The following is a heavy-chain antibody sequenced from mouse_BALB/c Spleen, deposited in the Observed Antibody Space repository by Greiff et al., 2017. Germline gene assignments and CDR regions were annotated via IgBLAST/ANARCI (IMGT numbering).Heavy chain of an antibody. D-gene: IGHD2-14*01. J-gene: IGHJ3*01. CDR2: ISDGGSYT. CDR3: ARDPAYYRYDEVFAY. Sequence: DVKLVESGGGLVKPGGSLKLSCAASGFTFSDYYMYWVRQTPEKRLEWVATISDGGSYTYYPDSVKGRFTISRDNAKNNLYLQMSSLKSEDTAMYYCARDPAYYRYDEVFAYWGQGTLVTVSA. V-gene: IGHV5-4*02. CDR1: GFTFSDYY.